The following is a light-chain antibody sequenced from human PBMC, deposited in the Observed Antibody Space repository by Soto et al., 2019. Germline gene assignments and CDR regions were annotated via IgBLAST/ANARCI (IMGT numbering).Light chain of an antibody. CDR3: QQRSNWPPT. CDR2: GAS. V-gene: IGKV3D-20*02. Sequence: EIVLTQSPATLSLSPGARAPLSCRASQSVSSSYLAWYQQKPGQAPRLLIYGASSRATGIPDRFSGSGSGTEFTLTISSLQSEDFAVYICQQRSNWPPTFGQGTRLEIK. J-gene: IGKJ5*01. CDR1: QSVSSSY.